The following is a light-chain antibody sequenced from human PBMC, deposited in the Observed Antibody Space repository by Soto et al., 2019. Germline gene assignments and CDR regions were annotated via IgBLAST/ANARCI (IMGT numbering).Light chain of an antibody. J-gene: IGLJ3*02. Sequence: QSALTQPASVSGSPGQSSTISCTGSSGDVGHYNYVSWYQQHPGKAPKLIIYEVTNRPSGVSNRFSGSKSGNTASLIISGLQAEDEADYYSTSYTTGRIWVFGRGTKLTVL. CDR1: SGDVGHYNY. V-gene: IGLV2-14*01. CDR3: TSYTTGRIWV. CDR2: EVT.